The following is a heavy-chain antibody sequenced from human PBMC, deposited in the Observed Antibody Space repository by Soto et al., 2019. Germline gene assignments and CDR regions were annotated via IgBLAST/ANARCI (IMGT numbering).Heavy chain of an antibody. D-gene: IGHD3-10*01. J-gene: IGHJ6*02. CDR2: ISYDGSNK. CDR1: VFTFSSYP. CDR3: ASNSMVRGVIYYYYGMDV. Sequence: GGSLRLPCPACVFTFSSYPTPWVLQAPGNALECLAVISYDGSNKYYADYVKGRFTISRDNSKNTLYLQMDSVGAGDTAVYYCASNSMVRGVIYYYYGMDVWGQGTTVTVSS. V-gene: IGHV3-30-3*01.